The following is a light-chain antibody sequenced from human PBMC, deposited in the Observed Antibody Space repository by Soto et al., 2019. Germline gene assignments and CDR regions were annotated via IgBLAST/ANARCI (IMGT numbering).Light chain of an antibody. V-gene: IGKV3-15*01. CDR1: QSVAGK. J-gene: IGKJ1*01. CDR3: HQYSNWPPWT. Sequence: EIVMTQSPVTLSVSPGERATLSCRASQSVAGKLAWHQQKPGQAPRLLIYGASTRAADIPARFSGSGSGTEFTLTISSLQSEDFAVYYCHQYSNWPPWTFGQGTKVEV. CDR2: GAS.